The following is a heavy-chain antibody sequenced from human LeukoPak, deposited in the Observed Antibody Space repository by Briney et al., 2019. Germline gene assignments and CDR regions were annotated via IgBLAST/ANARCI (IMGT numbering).Heavy chain of an antibody. J-gene: IGHJ4*02. V-gene: IGHV3-23*01. CDR1: GFTFSSYA. D-gene: IGHD3-3*01. CDR3: ASVRFLEWLLFRDYFDY. Sequence: GGSLRLSCAASGFTFSSYAMRWVRQAPGKGLEWVSAISGSGGSTYYADSVKGRFTISRDNSKNTLYLQMNSLRAEDTAVYYCASVRFLEWLLFRDYFDYWGQGTLVTVSS. CDR2: ISGSGGST.